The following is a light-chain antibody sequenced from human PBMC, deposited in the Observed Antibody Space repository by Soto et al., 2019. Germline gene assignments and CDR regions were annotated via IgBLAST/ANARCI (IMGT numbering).Light chain of an antibody. CDR1: QSISSY. CDR3: QQSYSTPYG. Sequence: DIQMTQSPSSLSASVGDRVTITCRASQSISSYLNWYQQKPGKAPKLLIYAASSLQSGVQSRFSGSGSGTDFTLTISSLQPEDFATYYCQQSYSTPYGFGQGTKLEIK. V-gene: IGKV1-39*01. CDR2: AAS. J-gene: IGKJ2*03.